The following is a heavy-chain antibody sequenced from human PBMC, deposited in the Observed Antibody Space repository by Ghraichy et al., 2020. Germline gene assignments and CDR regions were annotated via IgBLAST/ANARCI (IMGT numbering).Heavy chain of an antibody. V-gene: IGHV3-48*02. CDR1: GFTFSSYS. Sequence: GGSLRLSCAASGFTFSSYSMNWVRQAPGKGLEWVSYISSSRSTIYYADSVKGRFTISRDNARNSLFLQMNSLRDEDTAVYYCASAMVYALYGMDVWGQGTTVTVSS. CDR3: ASAMVYALYGMDV. D-gene: IGHD2-8*01. J-gene: IGHJ6*02. CDR2: ISSSRSTI.